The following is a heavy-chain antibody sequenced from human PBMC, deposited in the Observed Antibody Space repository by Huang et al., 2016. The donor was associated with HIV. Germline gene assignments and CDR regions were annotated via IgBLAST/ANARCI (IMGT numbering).Heavy chain of an antibody. V-gene: IGHV4-30-2*01. CDR2: IYHSVTF. Sequence: QLQLQESCSRLVRPSETLSLTCAVSGGSIISSGYSWSWIRQPPGKGLEWIGYIYHSVTFRYQPSRKSRVIMSVGTSNDRFSLQLTAVSAADTAVYYCAIALYSSGSYAFDTWGQGTMVTVTS. D-gene: IGHD6-19*01. J-gene: IGHJ3*02. CDR1: GGSIISSGYS. CDR3: AIALYSSGSYAFDT.